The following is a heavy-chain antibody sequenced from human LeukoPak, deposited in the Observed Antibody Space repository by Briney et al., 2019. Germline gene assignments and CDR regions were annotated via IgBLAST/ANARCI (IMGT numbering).Heavy chain of an antibody. CDR3: ARAKTTVTTFDAFDV. V-gene: IGHV3-30-3*01. Sequence: GGSLRLSCAASGFVFSHYAIYLVRHAPGKGLEWVALISYDGSNQFYADSVKGRFTISRDDSKNTLYLQMNSLRTEDTAVYYCARAKTTVTTFDAFDVWGQGTMVTVSP. CDR1: GFVFSHYA. J-gene: IGHJ3*01. CDR2: ISYDGSNQ. D-gene: IGHD4-17*01.